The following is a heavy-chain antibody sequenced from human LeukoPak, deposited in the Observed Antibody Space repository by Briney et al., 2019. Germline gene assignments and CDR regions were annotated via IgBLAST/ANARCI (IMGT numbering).Heavy chain of an antibody. CDR3: ASLSGWQYYYYGMDV. J-gene: IGHJ6*02. CDR1: GYTFTSYY. CDR2: INPSGGST. V-gene: IGHV1-46*01. D-gene: IGHD6-19*01. Sequence: GASVTVSCKASGYTFTSYYMHWVRQAPGQGLEWMGIINPSGGSTSYAQKFQGRVTMTRDTSTSTVYMELSSLRSEDTAVYYCASLSGWQYYYYGMDVWGQGTTVTVSS.